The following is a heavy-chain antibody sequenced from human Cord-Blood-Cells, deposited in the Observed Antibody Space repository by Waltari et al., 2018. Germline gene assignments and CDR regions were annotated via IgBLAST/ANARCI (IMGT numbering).Heavy chain of an antibody. CDR1: GGSFSGYY. V-gene: IGHV4-34*01. D-gene: IGHD1-26*01. CDR2: IQHGGRT. J-gene: IGHJ4*02. Sequence: QVQLQQWGAGLLKPSETLSLTCAVYGGSFSGYYWSWIRQPPGKGLEWIGEIQHGGRTNFSPSLKSLVTISVDTSKTQFSLKLSSVTAADTAVYYCARHATGATQDYWGQGTLVTVSS. CDR3: ARHATGATQDY.